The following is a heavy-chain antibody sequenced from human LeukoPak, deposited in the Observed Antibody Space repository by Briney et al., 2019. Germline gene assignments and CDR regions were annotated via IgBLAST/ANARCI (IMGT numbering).Heavy chain of an antibody. CDR1: GYTFTGYY. CDR2: INPNSGGT. J-gene: IGHJ6*02. V-gene: IGHV1-2*02. D-gene: IGHD3-10*01. Sequence: ASVEVSCKASGYTFTGYYMHWVRQAPGQGLEWMGWINPNSGGTNYAQKFQGRVTMTRDTSISTAYMELSRLRSDDTAVNYCARDRWFGDTTWGYYGMDVWGQGTTVTVSS. CDR3: ARDRWFGDTTWGYYGMDV.